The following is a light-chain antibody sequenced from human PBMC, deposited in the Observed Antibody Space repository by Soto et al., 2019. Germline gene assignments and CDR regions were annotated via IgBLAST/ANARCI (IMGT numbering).Light chain of an antibody. V-gene: IGLV2-14*03. CDR3: TSYTSTNTYVV. Sequence: QSALTQPASVSGSPGQSITVSCTGTSSDVGGYDYVSWYQQHPDKAPKLLIYGVSIRPSGVSNRFSGSKSGNTASLTISGLQAEDEADYYCTSYTSTNTYVVFGGGTKVTVL. CDR2: GVS. J-gene: IGLJ2*01. CDR1: SSDVGGYDY.